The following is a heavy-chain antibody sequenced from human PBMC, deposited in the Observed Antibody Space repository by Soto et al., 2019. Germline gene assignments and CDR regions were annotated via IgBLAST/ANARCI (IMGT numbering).Heavy chain of an antibody. CDR2: INADSSDR. Sequence: EVQLVESGGGVVQPGGSLRLSCAASGFTFEDYALHWVRQSSGKGPEWVSLINADSSDRYYADSVKGRFTISRDNRKDSLYLQMNSLRPEDSAIYYCAKARFYFDSSPYDSWGQGTLVTVTS. CDR3: AKARFYFDSSPYDS. D-gene: IGHD3-22*01. CDR1: GFTFEDYA. J-gene: IGHJ4*02. V-gene: IGHV3-43*02.